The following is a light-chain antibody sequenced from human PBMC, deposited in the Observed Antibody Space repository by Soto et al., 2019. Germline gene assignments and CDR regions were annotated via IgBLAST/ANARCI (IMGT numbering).Light chain of an antibody. CDR2: AAS. J-gene: IGKJ2*01. CDR3: QKYNSAPKT. Sequence: DIQMTHSPSSLSASVGDRVTITCRASQDISNYLAWYQQKPGEVPKVLIYAASTLQKGVQSRFSGGGSGTLFTLTTSRPQPDHVATYYCQKYNSAPKTFGRGTRLEIK. CDR1: QDISNY. V-gene: IGKV1-27*01.